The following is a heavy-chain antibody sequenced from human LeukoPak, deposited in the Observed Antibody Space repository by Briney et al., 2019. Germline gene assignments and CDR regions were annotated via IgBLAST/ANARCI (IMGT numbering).Heavy chain of an antibody. CDR3: AREDGSGSYSWKGYMDV. D-gene: IGHD3-10*01. Sequence: GGSLRLSCAASGFTFSSYAMHWVRQAPGKGLEWVAVISYDGSNKYYADSVKGRFTISRDNSKNTLYLQMNSLRAEDTAVYYCAREDGSGSYSWKGYMDVWGKGTTVTVSS. V-gene: IGHV3-30*04. CDR1: GFTFSSYA. J-gene: IGHJ6*03. CDR2: ISYDGSNK.